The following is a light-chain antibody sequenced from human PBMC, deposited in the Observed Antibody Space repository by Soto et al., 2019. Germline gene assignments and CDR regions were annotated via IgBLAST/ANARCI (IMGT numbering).Light chain of an antibody. CDR2: SNN. CDR1: SSNIGSNT. Sequence: QSVLTQPPSASGTPGQRVTISCSGSSSNIGSNTVNWYQQLPGTAPKLLIYSNNQRPSWVPDRFSGSKSGTSASLAISGLQSEDEADYYCAAWDDSLNAPYVFGTGTKLTVL. J-gene: IGLJ1*01. V-gene: IGLV1-44*01. CDR3: AAWDDSLNAPYV.